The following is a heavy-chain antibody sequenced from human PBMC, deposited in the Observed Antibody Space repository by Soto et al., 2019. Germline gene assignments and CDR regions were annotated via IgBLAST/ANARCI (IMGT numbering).Heavy chain of an antibody. Sequence: QAQLVQSGAEVKKPGASVKVSCKASGYTFTSYGINWVRQAPGQGLEWLGWISAYDGNTKYEQSVQGRISMTTDTSTKSAYMELRSLRSGDTAMYYCARGGYYDSSGSRNYYYYGVNVWGQGTTVSVSS. V-gene: IGHV1-18*04. J-gene: IGHJ6*02. D-gene: IGHD3-22*01. CDR1: GYTFTSYG. CDR2: ISAYDGNT. CDR3: ARGGYYDSSGSRNYYYYGVNV.